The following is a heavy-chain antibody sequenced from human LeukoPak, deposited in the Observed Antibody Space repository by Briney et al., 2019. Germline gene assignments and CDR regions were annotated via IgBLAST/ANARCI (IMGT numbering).Heavy chain of an antibody. D-gene: IGHD3-3*01. J-gene: IGHJ2*01. Sequence: PGGSLRLSCAASGFTFSSYAMSWVRQAPGKGLEWVSAISGGGGSTYYADSVKGRFTISRDNSKNTLYLQMNSLRAEDTAVYYCAKDEREWLIWYFDLWGRGTLVTVS. V-gene: IGHV3-23*01. CDR1: GFTFSSYA. CDR3: AKDEREWLIWYFDL. CDR2: ISGGGGST.